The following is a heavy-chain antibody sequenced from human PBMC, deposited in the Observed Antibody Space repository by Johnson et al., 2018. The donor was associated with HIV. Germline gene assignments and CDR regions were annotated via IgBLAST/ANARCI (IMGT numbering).Heavy chain of an antibody. J-gene: IGHJ3*02. CDR1: GFTFSNYA. D-gene: IGHD5/OR15-5a*01. CDR2: ISGSGGST. Sequence: VQLVESGGGLVQPGGSLRLSCAASGFTFSNYAMSWVRQAPGKGLEWVSVISGSGGSTYYADSVKGRFTISRDNSKNTLYLQMNSLRAVDTAVYYCARLSKGGFYAFDIWGQGTMVTVSS. CDR3: ARLSKGGFYAFDI. V-gene: IGHV3-23*04.